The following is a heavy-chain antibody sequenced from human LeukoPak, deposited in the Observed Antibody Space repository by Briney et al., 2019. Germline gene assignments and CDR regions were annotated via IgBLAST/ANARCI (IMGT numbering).Heavy chain of an antibody. Sequence: PGGSLRLSCAASGFTFSSCAMRWVRQAPGKGLEGVSGISTSGDNKHYADSVRGRFTISRENYKNRLYLQMNTLRAEDTAVYYCAKQGGYSYGHPDYYYYYMYVWGKGTTVTVSS. CDR3: AKQGGYSYGHPDYYYYYMYV. D-gene: IGHD5-18*01. J-gene: IGHJ6*03. CDR1: GFTFSSCA. CDR2: ISTSGDNK. V-gene: IGHV3-23*01.